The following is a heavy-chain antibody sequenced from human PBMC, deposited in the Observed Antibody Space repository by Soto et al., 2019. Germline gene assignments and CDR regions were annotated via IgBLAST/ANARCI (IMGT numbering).Heavy chain of an antibody. CDR2: ICCSGGSK. D-gene: IGHD6-19*01. CDR3: ARDRQWLPD. CDR1: GFTFSSYA. V-gene: IGHV3-23*01. Sequence: GGSLRLSCAASGFTFSSYAMSWVRQAPGKGLEWVSAICCSGGSKYYADSVKGRFTISRDNSKNTLYLQMNSLRAEDTAVYYCARDRQWLPDWGQGTLVTVSS. J-gene: IGHJ4*02.